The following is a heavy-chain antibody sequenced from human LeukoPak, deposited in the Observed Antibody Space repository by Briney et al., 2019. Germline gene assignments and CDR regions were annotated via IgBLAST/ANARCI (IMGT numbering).Heavy chain of an antibody. Sequence: SETLSLTCVVSGGSISSTSYYWGWIRQPPGKGLEWIGSIYYSGSTYYSPSLKSRVTISVDTSKNQFSLKLSSVTAADTAVYYCARAVGSGSFQTYYYYMDVWGKGTTVTISS. D-gene: IGHD3-10*01. J-gene: IGHJ6*03. CDR2: IYYSGST. CDR3: ARAVGSGSFQTYYYYMDV. CDR1: GGSISSTSYY. V-gene: IGHV4-39*07.